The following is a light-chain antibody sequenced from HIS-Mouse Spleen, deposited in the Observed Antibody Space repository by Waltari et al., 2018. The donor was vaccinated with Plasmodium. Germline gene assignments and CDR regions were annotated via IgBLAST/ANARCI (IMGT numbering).Light chain of an antibody. CDR3: YSTDSSGNHRV. CDR2: EDS. Sequence: SYELTQPPSVSVSPGQPARLTCSGDALPKNYAYWYQQKSGQAPVLVIYEDSKRPSGIPERFSGSSSGTMATLTISGAQVEDEADYYCYSTDSSGNHRVFGGGTKLTVL. V-gene: IGLV3-10*01. CDR1: ALPKNY. J-gene: IGLJ3*02.